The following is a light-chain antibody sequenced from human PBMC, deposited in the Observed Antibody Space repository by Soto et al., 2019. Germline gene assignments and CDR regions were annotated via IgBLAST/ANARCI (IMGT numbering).Light chain of an antibody. CDR1: QSVSSY. CDR3: QQRSNWPPYT. Sequence: EIVLTQSPATLSLSPGERATLSCRASQSVSSYLAWYQQKPGQAPRRLIYDASNRATSIPARFSGSGSGTDFTLTISSLEPEDFAVYYCQQRSNWPPYTFGQGTKLEIK. CDR2: DAS. V-gene: IGKV3-11*01. J-gene: IGKJ2*01.